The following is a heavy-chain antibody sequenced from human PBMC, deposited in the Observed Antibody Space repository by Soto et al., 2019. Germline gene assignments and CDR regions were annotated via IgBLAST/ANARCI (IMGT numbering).Heavy chain of an antibody. J-gene: IGHJ6*02. CDR2: IYYNGST. Sequence: SETLSLTCTVSGGSISSYYWSWIRQPPGKGLEWIGYIYYNGSTNYNPSLKSRVTISVDTYKNQFSLKLTSVTAADTAVYYCARAPATIWGGVYFYFGMDVWGQVNTVT. CDR3: ARAPATIWGGVYFYFGMDV. CDR1: GGSISSYY. D-gene: IGHD5-12*01. V-gene: IGHV4-59*01.